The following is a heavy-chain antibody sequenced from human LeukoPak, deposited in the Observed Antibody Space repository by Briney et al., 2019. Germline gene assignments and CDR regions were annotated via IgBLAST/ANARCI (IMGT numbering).Heavy chain of an antibody. CDR1: GFTFSGYS. CDR2: ISGSSGTI. CDR3: ARGQGDFWSGSYYYYYMDV. D-gene: IGHD3-3*01. V-gene: IGHV3-48*04. Sequence: GGSLRLSCAASGFTFSGYSMHWVRQAPGKGLEWVSYISGSSGTIYNADSVTGRFTISRDNAKNSLYLQMNSLRAEDTALYYCARGQGDFWSGSYYYYYMDVWGKGTTVTVSS. J-gene: IGHJ6*03.